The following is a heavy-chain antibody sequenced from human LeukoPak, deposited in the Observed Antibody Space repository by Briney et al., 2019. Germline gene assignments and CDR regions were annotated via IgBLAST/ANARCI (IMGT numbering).Heavy chain of an antibody. CDR1: GGTFSSYA. CDR3: ARGDDSSGYYLVY. CDR2: IIPIFGIA. V-gene: IGHV1-69*04. Sequence: SVKVSCKASGGTFSSYAISWVRQAPGQGLEWTGRIIPIFGIANYAQKFQGRVTITADKSTSTAYMELSSLRSEDTAVYYCARGDDSSGYYLVYWGQGTLVTVSS. J-gene: IGHJ4*02. D-gene: IGHD3-22*01.